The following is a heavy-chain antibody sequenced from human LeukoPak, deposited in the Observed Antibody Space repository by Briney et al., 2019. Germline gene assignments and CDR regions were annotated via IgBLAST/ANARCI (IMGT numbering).Heavy chain of an antibody. CDR3: VRDIALIAAAGYYFDH. Sequence: GASVKVSCKASGYTFTNYGISWVRHAPGQGREWVGWISGYNGQTISTPSLQSRLTMTTDTSTSTAHMELTGLTSGDTAVYYCVRDIALIAAAGYYFDHWGQGTQVTVSS. V-gene: IGHV1-18*01. CDR2: ISGYNGQT. J-gene: IGHJ4*02. CDR1: GYTFTNYG. D-gene: IGHD6-13*01.